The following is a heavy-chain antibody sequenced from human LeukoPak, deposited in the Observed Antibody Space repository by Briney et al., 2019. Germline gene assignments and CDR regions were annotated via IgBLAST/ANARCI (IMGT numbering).Heavy chain of an antibody. V-gene: IGHV3-74*01. CDR3: ARGRYSGYYDSRSYGLGDY. CDR1: EFTFSSYW. J-gene: IGHJ4*02. Sequence: GGSLRLSCAASEFTFSSYWMHWVRQAPGKGLVWVSRIDSDGSSTNSADSVKGRFTISRDNAKNTLYLQMNSLRAEDTAVYYCARGRYSGYYDSRSYGLGDYWGQAPLVTVSS. D-gene: IGHD3-22*01. CDR2: IDSDGSST.